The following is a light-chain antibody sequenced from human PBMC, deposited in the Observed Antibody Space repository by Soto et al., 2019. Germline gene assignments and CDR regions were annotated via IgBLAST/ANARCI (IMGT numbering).Light chain of an antibody. CDR2: EDD. V-gene: IGLV6-57*04. Sequence: NFMLTQPHSLPESPGKTVTISCTRSSGNIDSNYVQWYQQRPGSAPTTVIYEDDQRPSGVPDRFSGSIDSSSNSAALAISGLKTEDEADYYCQSYDASNQVFGGGTKVTVL. CDR1: SGNIDSNY. CDR3: QSYDASNQV. J-gene: IGLJ3*02.